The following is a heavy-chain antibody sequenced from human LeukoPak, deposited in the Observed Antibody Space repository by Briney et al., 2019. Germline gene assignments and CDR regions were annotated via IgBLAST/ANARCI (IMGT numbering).Heavy chain of an antibody. D-gene: IGHD3-22*01. V-gene: IGHV4-61*08. J-gene: IGHJ4*02. Sequence: SETLSLTCTVSGGSISSGDYYWSWIRQPPGKGLEWIGYIYTSGSTNYNPSLRRRVTMSVDTSKNQFSLELSSVTAADTAVYYCARLVDLVVVVIPRGHFDYWGQGTLVTVSS. CDR1: GGSISSGDYY. CDR3: ARLVDLVVVVIPRGHFDY. CDR2: IYTSGST.